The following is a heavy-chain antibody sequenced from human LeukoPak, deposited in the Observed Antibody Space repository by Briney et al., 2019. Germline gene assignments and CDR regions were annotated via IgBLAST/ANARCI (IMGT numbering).Heavy chain of an antibody. J-gene: IGHJ3*02. D-gene: IGHD1-26*01. CDR3: ARALVQPSGAFDI. CDR2: IIPIFGTT. V-gene: IGHV1-69*05. Sequence: ASVKVSCKASGGTFSSYAISWVRQAPGQGLEWMGRIIPIFGTTNYAQKFQGRVTITTDGSSSTAYMEMSSLRSDDTAVYYCARALVQPSGAFDIWGQGAMVTVSS. CDR1: GGTFSSYA.